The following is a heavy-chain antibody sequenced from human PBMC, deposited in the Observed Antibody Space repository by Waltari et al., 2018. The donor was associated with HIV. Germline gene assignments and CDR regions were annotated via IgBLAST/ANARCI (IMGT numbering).Heavy chain of an antibody. J-gene: IGHJ4*02. CDR2: ISNSGNTI. CDR1: GFSFSSYS. D-gene: IGHD5-18*01. V-gene: IGHV3-48*04. Sequence: EVQLVESAGDLVQPGGSLRLSCAASGFSFSSYSMNWVRQAPGKGLEWISYISNSGNTIDYADSVKGRFTISRDNAKNSLSLQMHSLRAEDTAVYYCARARGYSYGYEDYWGQGALVTVSS. CDR3: ARARGYSYGYEDY.